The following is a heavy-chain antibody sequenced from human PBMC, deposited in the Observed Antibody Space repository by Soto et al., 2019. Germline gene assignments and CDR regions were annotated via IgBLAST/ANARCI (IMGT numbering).Heavy chain of an antibody. Sequence: PSETLSLTCAVSGYSISSGYYWGWIRQPPGKGLEWIGSIYHSGSTYYNPSLKSRVTISVDTSKNQFSLKLSSVTAADTAAYYCARAGDCSGGSCYSEGYFDYWGQGTLVTVSS. CDR3: ARAGDCSGGSCYSEGYFDY. D-gene: IGHD2-15*01. V-gene: IGHV4-38-2*01. CDR2: IYHSGST. CDR1: GYSISSGYY. J-gene: IGHJ4*02.